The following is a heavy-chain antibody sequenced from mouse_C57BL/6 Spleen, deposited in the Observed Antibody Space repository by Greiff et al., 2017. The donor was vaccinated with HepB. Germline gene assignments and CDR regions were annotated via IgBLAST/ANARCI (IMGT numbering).Heavy chain of an antibody. CDR2: IDPSDSYT. V-gene: IGHV1-69*01. J-gene: IGHJ2*01. CDR3: ARTYGSLYFFDY. CDR1: GYTFTSYW. D-gene: IGHD1-1*01. Sequence: QVQLQQSGAELVMPGASVKLSCKASGYTFTSYWMHWVKQRPGQGLEWIGEIDPSDSYTNYNQKFKGKSTLTVDKSSSTAYMQLSSLTSEYSAVYYCARTYGSLYFFDYWGQGTTLTVSS.